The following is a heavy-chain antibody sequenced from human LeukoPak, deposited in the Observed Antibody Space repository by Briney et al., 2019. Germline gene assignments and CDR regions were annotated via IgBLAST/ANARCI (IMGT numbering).Heavy chain of an antibody. CDR3: ARSSGSSSWYWFDP. CDR1: GYTFTGYY. J-gene: IGHJ5*02. CDR2: IYPNSGGT. Sequence: ASVKVSCKASGYTFTGYYMHWVRQAPGQGLEWMGWIYPNSGGTNYAQKFQGRVTMTRDTSISTAYMELSRLRSDDTAVYYCARSSGSSSWYWFDPWGQGTLVTVSS. D-gene: IGHD6-13*01. V-gene: IGHV1-2*02.